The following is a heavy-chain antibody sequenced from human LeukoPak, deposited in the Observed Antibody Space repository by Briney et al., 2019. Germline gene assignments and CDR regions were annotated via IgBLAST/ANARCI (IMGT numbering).Heavy chain of an antibody. CDR1: GFTFSSYA. J-gene: IGHJ6*04. CDR3: VKGSGNYPLYGMDV. CDR2: ISSNGGST. Sequence: QTGGSLRLSCSASGFTFSSYAMHWVRQAPGKGLEYVSAISSNGGSTYYADSVKGRFTISRDNSKDTLYLQMSSLRAEDTAVYYCVKGSGNYPLYGMDVWGKGTTVTASS. D-gene: IGHD3-10*01. V-gene: IGHV3-64D*06.